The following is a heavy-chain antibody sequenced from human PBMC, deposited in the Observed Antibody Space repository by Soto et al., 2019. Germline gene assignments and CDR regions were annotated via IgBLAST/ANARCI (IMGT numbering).Heavy chain of an antibody. D-gene: IGHD3-3*01. Sequence: QVLLVQSGAEVKEPGSSVNVSCKTSGGTFGNTAVTWVRQAPGQGLEWIGGIVPMFGTANYAQKFRGRVTITADESTSTAYMELSSLRSHDTAVYYCARDGDPGYSFWSGPLGGGRFDPWGQGTLVTVSS. J-gene: IGHJ5*02. CDR3: ARDGDPGYSFWSGPLGGGRFDP. CDR2: IVPMFGTA. V-gene: IGHV1-69*12. CDR1: GGTFGNTA.